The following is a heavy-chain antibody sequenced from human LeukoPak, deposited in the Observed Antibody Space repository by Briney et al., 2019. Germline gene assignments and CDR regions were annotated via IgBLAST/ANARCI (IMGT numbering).Heavy chain of an antibody. Sequence: GGSLRLSCSASGFTFSSYTIHWVRQAPGKGLEFVSVITNNGGNTYYADSVKGRFTVSRDNSKNTVYLQVSSLRAEDTAVYYCVIVRGYFDSSGSDYWGQGTLVTVSS. J-gene: IGHJ4*02. CDR1: GFTFSSYT. V-gene: IGHV3-64D*06. D-gene: IGHD3-9*01. CDR2: ITNNGGNT. CDR3: VIVRGYFDSSGSDY.